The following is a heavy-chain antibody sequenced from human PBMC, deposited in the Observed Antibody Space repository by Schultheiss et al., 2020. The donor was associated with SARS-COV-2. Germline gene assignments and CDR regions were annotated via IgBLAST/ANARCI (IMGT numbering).Heavy chain of an antibody. J-gene: IGHJ5*02. Sequence: SETLSLTCTVSGASFSTYYWNWVRQSPGEGLEWIGFIYSTGSTNYNPSLKSRVTISVDTSKNQFSLKLSSVTAADTAVYYCARQSRSYYRWLDPWGQGTLVTVSS. CDR3: ARQSRSYYRWLDP. V-gene: IGHV4-59*01. D-gene: IGHD3-10*01. CDR1: GASFSTYY. CDR2: IYSTGST.